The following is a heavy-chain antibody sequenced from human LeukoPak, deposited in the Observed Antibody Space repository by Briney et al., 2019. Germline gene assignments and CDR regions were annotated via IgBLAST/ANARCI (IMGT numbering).Heavy chain of an antibody. CDR3: AKDRVAGEYFFDY. CDR1: GFTFSSSA. V-gene: IGHV3-23*01. D-gene: IGHD6-19*01. CDR2: ISGGATSV. Sequence: GGSLRLSCADSGFTFSSSAMNWVRQAPGKGLEWVSTISGGATSVNYADSVKGRFTISRDNSKNTLYLQMNSLRAEDTAVYYCAKDRVAGEYFFDYWGQGTLVTVSS. J-gene: IGHJ4*02.